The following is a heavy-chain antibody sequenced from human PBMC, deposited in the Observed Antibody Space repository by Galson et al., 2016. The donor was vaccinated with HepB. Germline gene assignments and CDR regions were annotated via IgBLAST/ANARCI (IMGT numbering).Heavy chain of an antibody. J-gene: IGHJ4*02. D-gene: IGHD4-17*01. CDR2: TSYDGSNE. V-gene: IGHV3-30*18. CDR1: GFTFSRSD. Sequence: SLRLSCAASGFTFSRSDMYWVRQAPGKGLEWVAVTSYDGSNEYYADSVKGRFTISRDNSKNKMYLQMNSLRAEDTAVYFCAKVADYGDYVIDYWGQGTLVTVSS. CDR3: AKVADYGDYVIDY.